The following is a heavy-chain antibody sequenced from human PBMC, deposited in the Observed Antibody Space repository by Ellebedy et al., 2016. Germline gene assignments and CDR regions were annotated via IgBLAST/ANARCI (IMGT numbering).Heavy chain of an antibody. Sequence: GGSLRLXCAPSGLTVSSFFMSWVRQAPGGGLEWISTISGGGDTTVSADSVKGRFTISRDNFRNTLYLQMNSLRAEDTAVYYCYYGHYSGSWGQGTLVTVSS. V-gene: IGHV3-23*01. CDR2: ISGGGDTT. CDR1: GLTVSSFF. CDR3: YYGHYSGS. J-gene: IGHJ4*02. D-gene: IGHD4-17*01.